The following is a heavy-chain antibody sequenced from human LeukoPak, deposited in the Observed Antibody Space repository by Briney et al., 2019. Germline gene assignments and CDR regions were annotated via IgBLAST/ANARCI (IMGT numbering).Heavy chain of an antibody. CDR3: ARWAKGIAAAGTDFDY. CDR2: INAGNGNT. Sequence: ASVKVSCKASGYTFTSYAMHWVRQAPGQRLEWMGWINAGNGNTKYSQKFQGRVTITRDTSASTAYMELSSLRSEDTAVYYCARWAKGIAAAGTDFDYWGQGTLVVVSS. CDR1: GYTFTSYA. D-gene: IGHD6-13*01. V-gene: IGHV1-3*01. J-gene: IGHJ4*02.